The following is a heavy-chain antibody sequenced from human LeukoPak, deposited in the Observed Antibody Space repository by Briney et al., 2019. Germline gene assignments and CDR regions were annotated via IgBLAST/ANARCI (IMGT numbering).Heavy chain of an antibody. D-gene: IGHD2-15*01. J-gene: IGHJ4*02. CDR2: IKQDGSEK. CDR3: STALDN. Sequence: GGSLRLSCAASGFTFSSYWMDWVRQAPGKGLEWVANIKQDGSEKYYVDSVKGRFTISRDNAENSLHLQMDSLRAEDTAVYYCSTALDNWGQGTLVTVSS. V-gene: IGHV3-7*01. CDR1: GFTFSSYW.